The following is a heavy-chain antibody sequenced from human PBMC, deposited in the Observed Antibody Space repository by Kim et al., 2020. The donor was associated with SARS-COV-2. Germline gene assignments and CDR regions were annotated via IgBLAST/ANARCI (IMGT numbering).Heavy chain of an antibody. CDR1: GFTFSDYY. CDR3: ARSPVDYYDTRPYKKRSYYYYGMDV. V-gene: IGHV3-11*06. Sequence: GGSLRLSCAASGFTFSDYYMSWIRQAPGKGLEWVSYISSSSSYTNYADSVKGRFTISRDNAKNSLYLQMNSLRAEDTAVYYCARSPVDYYDTRPYKKRSYYYYGMDVWGQGTTVTVSS. CDR2: ISSSSSYT. J-gene: IGHJ6*02. D-gene: IGHD3-22*01.